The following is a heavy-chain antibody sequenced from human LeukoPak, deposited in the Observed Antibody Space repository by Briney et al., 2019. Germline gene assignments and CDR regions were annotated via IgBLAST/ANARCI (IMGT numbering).Heavy chain of an antibody. CDR2: IRGDVGGGGT. Sequence: PGGSLRLSCAASGLPFRNYAMTWVRRAPGKGLEWVSSIRGDVGGGGTSYADSVKGRFTVYRDNFKNTLYLQMNSLRAGDTAVYYCAKDPNGDYVGAFDSWGQGTVVTVSS. CDR1: GLPFRNYA. J-gene: IGHJ3*01. CDR3: AKDPNGDYVGAFDS. V-gene: IGHV3-23*01. D-gene: IGHD4-17*01.